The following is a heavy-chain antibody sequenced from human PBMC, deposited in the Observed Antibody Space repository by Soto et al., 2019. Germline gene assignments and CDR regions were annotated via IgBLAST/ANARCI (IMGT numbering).Heavy chain of an antibody. CDR1: GFTFSSYA. V-gene: IGHV3-23*01. J-gene: IGHJ4*02. Sequence: EVQLLESGGGLVQPGGSLRLSCAASGFTFSSYAMSWVRQAPGKGLEWVSAISGSGGSTYYADSVKGRFTISRDNSRNTLYLQMNSLRAEDTAVSYCAKAPLSSGYYHYFDYWGQGTLVTVSS. CDR3: AKAPLSSGYYHYFDY. D-gene: IGHD3-22*01. CDR2: ISGSGGST.